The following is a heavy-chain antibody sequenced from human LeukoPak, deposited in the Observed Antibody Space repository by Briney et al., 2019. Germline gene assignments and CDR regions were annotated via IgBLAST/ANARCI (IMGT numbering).Heavy chain of an antibody. CDR3: ARYCSGGSYYYGMDV. CDR2: IYHSGST. J-gene: IGHJ6*02. D-gene: IGHD2-15*01. Sequence: SQTLSLTCAVSGGSTSSGGYSWSWIRQPPGKGLEWIGYIYHSGSTYYNPSLKSRVTISVDRSKNQFSLKLSSVTAADTAVYYCARYCSGGSYYYGMDVWGQGTTVTVSS. V-gene: IGHV4-30-2*01. CDR1: GGSTSSGGYS.